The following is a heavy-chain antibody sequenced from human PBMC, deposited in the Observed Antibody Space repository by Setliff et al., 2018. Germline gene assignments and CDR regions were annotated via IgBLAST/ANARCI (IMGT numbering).Heavy chain of an antibody. V-gene: IGHV3-7*01. CDR3: ARSAVAVPGQFYFDN. CDR1: GFTISNYW. J-gene: IGHJ4*02. D-gene: IGHD6-19*01. Sequence: GGSLRLSCVASGFTISNYWMAWVRQAPGKGLEWVADIRQDGTNKYYMDSVEGRFTISRDNSKNSVYLQMNSLRAEDTAVYYCARSAVAVPGQFYFDNWGQGTQVTVSS. CDR2: IRQDGTNK.